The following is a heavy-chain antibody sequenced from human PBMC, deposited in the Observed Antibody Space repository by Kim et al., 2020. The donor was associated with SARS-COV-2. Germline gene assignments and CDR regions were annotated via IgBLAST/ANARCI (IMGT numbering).Heavy chain of an antibody. CDR1: GDSISNNY. Sequence: SXTLSLTCTVSGDSISNNYWSWIRQPAGKGXEWIGRIYNSGSTNYNPSLKSRVTMSVDTSKNQFSLKLTSIIAADTAVYYCARRETGGNYFDYWGQGTLVTVSS. J-gene: IGHJ4*02. CDR2: IYNSGST. CDR3: ARRETGGNYFDY. V-gene: IGHV4-4*07. D-gene: IGHD2-15*01.